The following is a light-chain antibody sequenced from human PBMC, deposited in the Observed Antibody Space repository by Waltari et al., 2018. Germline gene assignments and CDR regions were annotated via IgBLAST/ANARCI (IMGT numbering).Light chain of an antibody. CDR1: QSVSSN. CDR2: GAS. Sequence: EIVMTQSPATLSVSPGERATLSCRASQSVSSNLPWYQQNPAQAPRLLIDGASTRATGIPARFSGSGSGTEFTLTISSLQSEDFAVYYCQQYNNWPPFTFGPGTKVDIK. V-gene: IGKV3-15*01. J-gene: IGKJ3*01. CDR3: QQYNNWPPFT.